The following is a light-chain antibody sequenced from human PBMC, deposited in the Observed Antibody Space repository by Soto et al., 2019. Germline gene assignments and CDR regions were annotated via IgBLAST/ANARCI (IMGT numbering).Light chain of an antibody. CDR2: DAS. V-gene: IGKV3-11*01. Sequence: EIVLTQSPATLSLSPGERATLSCRASQSVSSYLAWYQQKPGQAPRLLIYDASNRATGIPARFSGSGSGTDFTLTISSLEPEDFAVYYCQQRSIWPTFGGGTKVEI. CDR3: QQRSIWPT. J-gene: IGKJ4*01. CDR1: QSVSSY.